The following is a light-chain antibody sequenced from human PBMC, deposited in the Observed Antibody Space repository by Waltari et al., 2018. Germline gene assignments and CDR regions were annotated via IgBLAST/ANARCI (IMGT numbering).Light chain of an antibody. CDR1: QDIRDD. CDR2: AAS. Sequence: AIQMTQSPSSLSASVGDSVTITCRASQDIRDDLGWYQQKPGKAPNLLIYAASTCQSGVPTRFSGSGSGTDFTLTINSLQPEGFATYYCLQDYLYPWTFGQGTKVKI. CDR3: LQDYLYPWT. J-gene: IGKJ1*01. V-gene: IGKV1-6*01.